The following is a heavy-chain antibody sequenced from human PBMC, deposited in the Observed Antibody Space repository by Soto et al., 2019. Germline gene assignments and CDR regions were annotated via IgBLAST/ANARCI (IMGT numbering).Heavy chain of an antibody. CDR1: GFTFSSYS. CDR3: AREGPDIVPQMPLAN. V-gene: IGHV3-48*01. CDR2: ISSSSSTI. Sequence: PGGSLRLSCAASGFTFSSYSMNWVRQAPGKGLEWVSYISSSSSTIYYADSVKGRFTISRDNAKSSLYLQMNSLRAEDTALYYCAREGPDIVPQMPLANWGQGTLVTVSS. D-gene: IGHD2-8*01. J-gene: IGHJ4*02.